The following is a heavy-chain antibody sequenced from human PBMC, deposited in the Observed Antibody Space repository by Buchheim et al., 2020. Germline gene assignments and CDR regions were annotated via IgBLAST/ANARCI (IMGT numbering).Heavy chain of an antibody. V-gene: IGHV3-30*18. CDR3: AKMKVAVAGVLDY. Sequence: QVQLVESGGGVVQPGRSLRLSCAASGFTFSSYGMHWVRQAPGKGLEWVAVISYDASYKYYADSVKGRFSISRDNSKKTLNLQMNSLRAEDTSVYFCAKMKVAVAGVLDYWGQGTL. J-gene: IGHJ4*02. CDR1: GFTFSSYG. CDR2: ISYDASYK. D-gene: IGHD6-19*01.